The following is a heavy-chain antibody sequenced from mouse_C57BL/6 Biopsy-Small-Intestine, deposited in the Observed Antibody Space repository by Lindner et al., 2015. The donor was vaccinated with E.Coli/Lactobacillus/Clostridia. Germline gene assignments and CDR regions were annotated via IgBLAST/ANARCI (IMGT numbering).Heavy chain of an antibody. V-gene: IGHV1-7*01. J-gene: IGHJ2*01. CDR1: GYTFTNNW. Sequence: VQLQESGAELMKPGASVKLSCKASGYTFTNNWMHWVKQRPGQGLDWIGYINPSSAYTKYNQKFKDRATLTADRSSSTVYMQLSSLTYEDSAVYYCARAGFSYGSDFDFWGQGTTLTVSS. CDR2: INPSSAYT. D-gene: IGHD1-1*01. CDR3: ARAGFSYGSDFDF.